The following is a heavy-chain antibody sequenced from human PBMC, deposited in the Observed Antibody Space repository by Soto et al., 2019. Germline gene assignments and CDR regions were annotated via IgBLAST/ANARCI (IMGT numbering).Heavy chain of an antibody. CDR3: AKEDIVVVVAATDAFDI. J-gene: IGHJ3*02. Sequence: GGSLRLSCAASGFTFSSYAMSWVRQAPGKGLEWVSAISGSGGSTYYADSVKGRFTISRDNSKSTLYLQMNSLRAEDTAVYYCAKEDIVVVVAATDAFDIWGQGTMVTVSS. CDR2: ISGSGGST. CDR1: GFTFSSYA. V-gene: IGHV3-23*01. D-gene: IGHD2-15*01.